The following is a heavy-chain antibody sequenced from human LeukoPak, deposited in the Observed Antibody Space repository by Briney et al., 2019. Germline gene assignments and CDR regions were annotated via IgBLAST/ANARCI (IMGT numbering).Heavy chain of an antibody. J-gene: IGHJ6*02. V-gene: IGHV4-59*08. CDR2: IYYSGST. Sequence: SETLSLTCTVSGGSISSYYWSWIRQPPGKGLEWIGYIYYSGSTNYNPSLKSRVTISVDPSKNQFSLKLSSVTAADTAVYYCASSGSGTGASRNYYYYGMDVWGQGTTVTVSS. D-gene: IGHD3-10*01. CDR3: ASSGSGTGASRNYYYYGMDV. CDR1: GGSISSYY.